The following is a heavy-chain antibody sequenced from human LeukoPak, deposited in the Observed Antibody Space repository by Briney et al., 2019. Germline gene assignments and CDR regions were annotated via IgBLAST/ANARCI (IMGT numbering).Heavy chain of an antibody. V-gene: IGHV3-48*01. CDR1: GFTFSSYG. J-gene: IGHJ6*03. CDR3: ARDRNVVVVAQYYYYMDV. D-gene: IGHD2-15*01. Sequence: GGSLRLSCAASGFTFSSYGMNWVRQAPGKGLEWVSYISIISSTIYYADSVKGRFTISRDNAKNSLYLQMNSLRAADTAVYYCARDRNVVVVAQYYYYMDVWGKGTTVTVSS. CDR2: ISIISSTI.